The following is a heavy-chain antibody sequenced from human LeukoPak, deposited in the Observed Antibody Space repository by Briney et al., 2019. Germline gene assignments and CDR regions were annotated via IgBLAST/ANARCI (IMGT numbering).Heavy chain of an antibody. D-gene: IGHD1-26*01. Sequence: PGGSLRLSCAASGFTFSSYAMTWVRQAPGEGLEWVSAISGSGGSTYYSDSVKGRFTISRDNSKNTLYLQVNSLRAEDTALYYCAKGSGPYLDLSSFDYWGQGTLLTVSS. V-gene: IGHV3-23*01. J-gene: IGHJ4*02. CDR3: AKGSGPYLDLSSFDY. CDR1: GFTFSSYA. CDR2: ISGSGGST.